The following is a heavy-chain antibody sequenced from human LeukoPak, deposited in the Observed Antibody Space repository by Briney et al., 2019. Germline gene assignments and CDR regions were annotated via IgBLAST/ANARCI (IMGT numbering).Heavy chain of an antibody. D-gene: IGHD6-13*01. V-gene: IGHV3-7*01. CDR1: GFSFTTYW. CDR3: AKHSRGPAAGPAFDY. CDR2: IKQDGSEK. J-gene: IGHJ4*02. Sequence: PGGSLRLSCTASGFSFTTYWMSWVRQAPGKGLEWVANIKQDGSEKYYVDSVRGRFAISRDNAKNSLFLQMNTLRVEDTAVYYCAKHSRGPAAGPAFDYWGQGTLVTVSS.